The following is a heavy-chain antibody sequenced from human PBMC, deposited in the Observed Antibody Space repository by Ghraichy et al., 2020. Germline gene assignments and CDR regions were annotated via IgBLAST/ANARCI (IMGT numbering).Heavy chain of an antibody. V-gene: IGHV3-23*01. CDR1: GFTFSSYA. CDR3: AKEVLNYSNYLPGYYYYYGMDV. D-gene: IGHD4-11*01. CDR2: ISGSGGST. J-gene: IGHJ6*02. Sequence: GGSLRLSCAASGFTFSSYAMSWVRQAPGKGLEWVSAISGSGGSTYYADSVKGRFTISRDNSKNTLYLQMNSLRAEDTAVYYCAKEVLNYSNYLPGYYYYYGMDVWGQGTTVTVSS.